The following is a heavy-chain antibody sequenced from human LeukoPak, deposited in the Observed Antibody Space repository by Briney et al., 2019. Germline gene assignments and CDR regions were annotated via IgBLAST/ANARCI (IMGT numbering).Heavy chain of an antibody. CDR1: GGTISSYY. D-gene: IGHD4-23*01. CDR2: IYYSGST. V-gene: IGHV4-59*08. CDR3: ARLPIHDYGGNIPFDY. Sequence: SENLSLNCTVSGGTISSYYWSWIRQPPGQGLEWFGNIYYSGSTNYNPSLKSRATIAVATTKNQFSLKLSSVTAAATAVYYCARLPIHDYGGNIPFDYWGQGTLVTVSS. J-gene: IGHJ4*02.